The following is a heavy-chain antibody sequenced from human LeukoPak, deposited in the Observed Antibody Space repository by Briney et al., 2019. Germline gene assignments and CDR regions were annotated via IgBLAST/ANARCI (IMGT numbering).Heavy chain of an antibody. D-gene: IGHD4-17*01. V-gene: IGHV4-59*01. Sequence: PSETLSLTCTVSGGSISSYYWSWIRQPPGKGLEWIGNIYFSGSTKHNPSLKSRVTISVDTSKKQFSLKLSSVTAADTAVYYCARDRGSDYGDYRSFDYWGQGTLVTVSS. CDR1: GGSISSYY. J-gene: IGHJ4*02. CDR3: ARDRGSDYGDYRSFDY. CDR2: IYFSGST.